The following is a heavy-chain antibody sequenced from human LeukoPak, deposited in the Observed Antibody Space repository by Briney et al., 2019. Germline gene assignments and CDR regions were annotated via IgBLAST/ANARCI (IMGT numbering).Heavy chain of an antibody. V-gene: IGHV5-51*01. CDR2: IYPGDSDT. CDR3: ARGAIPAAVTGGADFDY. D-gene: IGHD6-13*01. CDR1: GYRFTSYW. Sequence: GESLKISFKGSGYRFTSYWIGWVRQMPGKGLEWMGIIYPGDSDTRYSPSFRGQVTISADKSTSTAYLQWRSLWASDTAMYYCARGAIPAAVTGGADFDYWGQGTLVTVSS. J-gene: IGHJ4*02.